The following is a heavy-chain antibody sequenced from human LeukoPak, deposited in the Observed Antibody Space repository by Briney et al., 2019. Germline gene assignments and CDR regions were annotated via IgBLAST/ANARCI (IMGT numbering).Heavy chain of an antibody. J-gene: IGHJ5*02. CDR2: ISSSSSTI. CDR1: GFTFSSYS. D-gene: IGHD3-10*01. V-gene: IGHV3-48*02. CDR3: ARVGYRGFGELKNWFDP. Sequence: QTGGSLRLSCAASGFTFSSYSMNWVRQAPGKGLEWVSYISSSSSTIYYADSVKGRFTISRDNAKNSLYLQMNSLRDEDTAVYYCARVGYRGFGELKNWFDPWGQGTLVTVSS.